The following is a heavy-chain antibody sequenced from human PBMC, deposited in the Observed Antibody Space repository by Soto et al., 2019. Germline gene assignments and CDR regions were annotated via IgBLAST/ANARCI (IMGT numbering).Heavy chain of an antibody. CDR3: ARVFVVVPAAARDFDY. D-gene: IGHD2-2*01. J-gene: IGHJ4*02. Sequence: ASVKVSCKASGYTFTSYGISWVRQAPGQGLEWMGWISAYNGNTNYAQKLQGRVTMTTDTSTSTAYMELRSLRSDDTAVYYCARVFVVVPAAARDFDYWGQGTRVTV. CDR2: ISAYNGNT. V-gene: IGHV1-18*04. CDR1: GYTFTSYG.